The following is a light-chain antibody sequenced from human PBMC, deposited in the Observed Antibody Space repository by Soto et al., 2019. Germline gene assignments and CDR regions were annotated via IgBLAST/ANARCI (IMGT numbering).Light chain of an antibody. J-gene: IGLJ1*01. CDR2: EVS. CDR1: SSDLGGYNY. V-gene: IGLV2-14*01. Sequence: QSALTKPASVSGSPGQSIPISCTGTSSDLGGYNYVSWYQQHPGKAPKLMIYEVSNRPSGVSNRCSGSKSGNTASLTISGLQAEDEADYYCSSYTSSSTPYVFGTGTKLTVL. CDR3: SSYTSSSTPYV.